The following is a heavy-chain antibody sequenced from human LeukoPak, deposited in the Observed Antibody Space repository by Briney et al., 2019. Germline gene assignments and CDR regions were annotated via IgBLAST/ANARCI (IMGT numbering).Heavy chain of an antibody. Sequence: GESLKISCKGSGYSFTSYWISWVRQMPGKGLEWMGRIDPSDSYTNYSPSFQGHVTISADKSISTAYLQWSGLKASDTAMYYCARQGVELLFNFQHWGQGTLVTVSS. CDR3: ARQGVELLFNFQH. CDR1: GYSFTSYW. D-gene: IGHD2-2*01. V-gene: IGHV5-10-1*01. J-gene: IGHJ1*01. CDR2: IDPSDSYT.